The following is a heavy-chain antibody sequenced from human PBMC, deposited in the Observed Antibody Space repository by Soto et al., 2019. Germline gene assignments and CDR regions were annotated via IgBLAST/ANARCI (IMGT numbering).Heavy chain of an antibody. CDR1: GFTFSSYA. J-gene: IGHJ5*02. CDR3: AKGLAIFVVVILNWFDP. CDR2: ISGSGGSS. Sequence: EVQLLESGGGLVQPGGSLRLSCAASGFTFSSYAMSWVRQAPGKGLEWVSAISGSGGSSYYAESVKGGFTISRDNTKNTLYLKMNSLRGEDTAVYYCAKGLAIFVVVILNWFDPWGQGTLVTVSS. V-gene: IGHV3-23*01. D-gene: IGHD3-3*01.